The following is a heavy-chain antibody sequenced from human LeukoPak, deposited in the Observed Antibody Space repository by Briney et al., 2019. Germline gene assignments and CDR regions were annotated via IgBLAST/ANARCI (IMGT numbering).Heavy chain of an antibody. J-gene: IGHJ4*02. V-gene: IGHV3-48*01. CDR3: ARDGELLWFGESSILFDY. D-gene: IGHD3-10*01. Sequence: GGSLRLSCAASGFTFSSYSMNWVRQAPGKGLEWVSYISSSSSTIYYADSVKGRFTISRDNAKNSLYLQMNSLRAEDTAVYYCARDGELLWFGESSILFDYWGQGTLVAVSS. CDR1: GFTFSSYS. CDR2: ISSSSSTI.